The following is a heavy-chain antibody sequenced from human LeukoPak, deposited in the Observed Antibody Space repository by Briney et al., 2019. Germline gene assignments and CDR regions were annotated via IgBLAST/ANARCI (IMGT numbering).Heavy chain of an antibody. CDR2: ISSNGATI. D-gene: IGHD1-14*01. CDR3: ARGKGGSYTFDY. Sequence: PGGSLRLSCAASGFTFSDSYMSWIRQAPGKGLEWLSYISSNGATIYYADSVKGRFTISRDNAKNSLYLQMNSLRAEDTAVYFCARGKGGSYTFDYWGQGTLVTASS. J-gene: IGHJ4*02. CDR1: GFTFSDSY. V-gene: IGHV3-11*01.